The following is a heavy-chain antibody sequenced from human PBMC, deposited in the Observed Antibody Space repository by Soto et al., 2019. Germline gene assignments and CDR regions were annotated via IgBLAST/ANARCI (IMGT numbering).Heavy chain of an antibody. CDR3: AHRRLEAGTPVTTGFDY. V-gene: IGHV2-5*01. J-gene: IGHJ4*02. D-gene: IGHD4-17*01. CDR1: GFSLATDGVG. CDR2: IYWNDDK. Sequence: SGPTLVNPTQTLTLTCTFSGFSLATDGVGVGWIRQPPGKALEWLALIYWNDDKPCSPALRRRITTTKDTSKNQVVLTMTNMDTVDTATYYCAHRRLEAGTPVTTGFDYWGQGILVTVSS.